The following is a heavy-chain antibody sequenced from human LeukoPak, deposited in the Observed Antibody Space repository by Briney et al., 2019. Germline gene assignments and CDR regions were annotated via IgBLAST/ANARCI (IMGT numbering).Heavy chain of an antibody. CDR2: IYTSGST. CDR3: ARHKDGHSYYGIDY. CDR1: GGSISSGSYY. J-gene: IGHJ4*02. D-gene: IGHD5-12*01. Sequence: SETLSLTCTVSGGSISSGSYYWSWIRQPAGKGLEWIGRIYTSGSTNYNPSLESRVTISVDTSKNQFSLKLSSVTAADTAVYYCARHKDGHSYYGIDYWGQGTLVTVSS. V-gene: IGHV4-61*02.